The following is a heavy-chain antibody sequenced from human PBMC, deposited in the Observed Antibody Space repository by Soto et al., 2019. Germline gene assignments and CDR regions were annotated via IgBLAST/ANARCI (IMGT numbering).Heavy chain of an antibody. Sequence: SVEVSCKASGGTFSSYAISWVRQAPGQGLEWMGGIIPIFGTANYAQKFQGRVTITADESTSTAYMELSSLRSEDTAVYYCANPYDSSGYYSEWGQGTLVTVSS. V-gene: IGHV1-69*13. CDR1: GGTFSSYA. D-gene: IGHD3-22*01. CDR2: IIPIFGTA. J-gene: IGHJ4*02. CDR3: ANPYDSSGYYSE.